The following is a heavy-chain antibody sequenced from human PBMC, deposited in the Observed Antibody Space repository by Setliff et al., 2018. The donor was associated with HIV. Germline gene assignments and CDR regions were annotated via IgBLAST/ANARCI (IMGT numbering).Heavy chain of an antibody. D-gene: IGHD3-3*01. CDR3: ARFWTRGEYNLWSGHPENFDY. Sequence: GASVKVSCKASGYTFTDYYIHWVRQAPGQGLEWMGRIIPNSGVTNYAQKFQGRVTMTRDTSINTVYMDLSRLRSGDTALYYCARFWTRGEYNLWSGHPENFDYWGQGTLVTVSS. V-gene: IGHV1-2*06. CDR2: IIPNSGVT. J-gene: IGHJ4*02. CDR1: GYTFTDYY.